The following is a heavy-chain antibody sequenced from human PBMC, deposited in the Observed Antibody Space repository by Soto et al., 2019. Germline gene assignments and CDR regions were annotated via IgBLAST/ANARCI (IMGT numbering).Heavy chain of an antibody. V-gene: IGHV1-69*13. CDR2: IIPIFGTP. Sequence: SVKVSCKASGGTFSRYTISWVGQAPGQGLEWMGGIIPIFGTPNYAQRFQGRVTIIADESTSTVYMELSSLRSEDTAVYYCAILGYCSSSRTCYPRDFWAQGILVTVSS. CDR3: AILGYCSSSRTCYPRDF. CDR1: GGTFSRYT. D-gene: IGHD2-2*01. J-gene: IGHJ4*02.